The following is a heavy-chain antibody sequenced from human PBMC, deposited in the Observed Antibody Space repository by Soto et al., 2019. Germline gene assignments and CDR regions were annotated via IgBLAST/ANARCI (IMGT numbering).Heavy chain of an antibody. V-gene: IGHV5-51*01. J-gene: IGHJ6*02. CDR2: IYPGDSDT. Sequence: GESLKISCKGSGYSFTSYWIGWVRQMPGKGLEWMGIIYPGDSDTRYSPSFQGQVTISADKSISTAYLQWSSLKASDTAMYYCASSSIVGATPLSFRYGMDVWGQGTTVTVSS. CDR1: GYSFTSYW. D-gene: IGHD1-26*01. CDR3: ASSSIVGATPLSFRYGMDV.